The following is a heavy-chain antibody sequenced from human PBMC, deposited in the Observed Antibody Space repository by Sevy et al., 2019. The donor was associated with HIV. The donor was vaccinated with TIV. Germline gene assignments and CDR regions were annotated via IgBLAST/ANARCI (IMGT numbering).Heavy chain of an antibody. J-gene: IGHJ4*02. D-gene: IGHD6-13*01. V-gene: IGHV1-18*01. CDR2: ISGHSGNT. Sequence: ASVKVSCKASGYIFTNYGISWVRQAPGQGLEWVGWISGHSGNTNFAQKFRGRVTWTTETSTRTAYMEFRSLTSDDTAVYFCVRDLIMSSSSWYADYWGQGTLVTVSS. CDR3: VRDLIMSSSSWYADY. CDR1: GYIFTNYG.